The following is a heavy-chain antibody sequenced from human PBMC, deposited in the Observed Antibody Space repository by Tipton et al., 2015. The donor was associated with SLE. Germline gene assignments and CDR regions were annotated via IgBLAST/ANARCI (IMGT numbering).Heavy chain of an antibody. V-gene: IGHV4-4*07. CDR1: GGSISSYY. Sequence: TLSLTCTVSGGSISSYYWSWIRQPAGKGLEWIGYIYTSGSTNYNPSLKSRVTISVDTSKNQFSLQLNSVTSEDTAVYYCAREDCSSTSCYQDAFDIWGQGTMVTVSS. J-gene: IGHJ3*02. CDR2: IYTSGST. CDR3: AREDCSSTSCYQDAFDI. D-gene: IGHD2-2*01.